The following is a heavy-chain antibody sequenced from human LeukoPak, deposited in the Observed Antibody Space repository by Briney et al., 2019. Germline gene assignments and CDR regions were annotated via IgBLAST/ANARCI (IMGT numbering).Heavy chain of an antibody. Sequence: GGSLRLSCAASGFTFSSYAMSWVRQAPGKGLEWVSAISGSGGSTYYADSVKGRFTISRDNSKNTLYLQMNSLRAEDTAVYYCAKDWGVGATCLFSGCYFDYWGQGTLVTVSS. V-gene: IGHV3-23*01. J-gene: IGHJ4*02. CDR3: AKDWGVGATCLFSGCYFDY. CDR2: ISGSGGST. D-gene: IGHD1-26*01. CDR1: GFTFSSYA.